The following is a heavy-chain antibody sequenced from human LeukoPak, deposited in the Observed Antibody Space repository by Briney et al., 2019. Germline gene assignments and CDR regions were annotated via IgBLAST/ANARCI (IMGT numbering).Heavy chain of an antibody. D-gene: IGHD3-10*01. J-gene: IGHJ6*02. Sequence: GASVKVSCKASGYTFTSYGISWVRQAPGQGLEWMGWISAYNGNTNYAQKLQGRVTMTTDTSTSTAYMELRSLRSDDTAVYYCARDSASVANYGMDVWGQGTTVTVSS. CDR2: ISAYNGNT. CDR1: GYTFTSYG. CDR3: ARDSASVANYGMDV. V-gene: IGHV1-18*01.